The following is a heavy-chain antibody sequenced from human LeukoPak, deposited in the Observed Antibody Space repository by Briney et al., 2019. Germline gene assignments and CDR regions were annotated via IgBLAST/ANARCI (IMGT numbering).Heavy chain of an antibody. Sequence: SETLSLTCAVYGGSFSGYYWSWIRQPPGKGLEWIGEINHSGSTNYNPSLKSGVTISVDTYKNQFSLKLSSVTAADTAVYYCATVSYSKDDYWGQGTLVTVSS. J-gene: IGHJ4*02. D-gene: IGHD1-26*01. CDR3: ATVSYSKDDY. CDR1: GGSFSGYY. CDR2: INHSGST. V-gene: IGHV4-34*01.